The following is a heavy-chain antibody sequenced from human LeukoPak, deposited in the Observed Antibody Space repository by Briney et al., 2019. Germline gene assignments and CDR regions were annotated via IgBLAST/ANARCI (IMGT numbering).Heavy chain of an antibody. CDR2: IIHSGST. CDR1: GVSFSGYY. CDR3: ARESYSYEILTGYQRATWFDP. Sequence: SETLSLTCAVNGVSFSGYYWSWIRQSPGKGLEYIGEIIHSGSTNFNPSLKSRVTMSVDTSKNQFSLRLSSVTAADTAIYYCARESYSYEILTGYQRATWFDPWGQGTLVTVSS. D-gene: IGHD3-9*01. J-gene: IGHJ5*02. V-gene: IGHV4-34*12.